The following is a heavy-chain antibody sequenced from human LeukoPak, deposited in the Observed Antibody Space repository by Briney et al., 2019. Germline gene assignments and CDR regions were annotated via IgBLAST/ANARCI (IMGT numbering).Heavy chain of an antibody. CDR1: GFTFSSYG. CDR2: ISYDGSNK. Sequence: GRSLRLSCAASGFTFSSYGMHWVRQAPGKGLEWVAVISYDGSNKYYADSVKGRFTISRDNSKNTLYLQMNSLRAEDTAVYYCARVYGSVPWYFDYWGQGTLVTVSS. V-gene: IGHV3-30*19. CDR3: ARVYGSVPWYFDY. D-gene: IGHD3-10*01. J-gene: IGHJ4*02.